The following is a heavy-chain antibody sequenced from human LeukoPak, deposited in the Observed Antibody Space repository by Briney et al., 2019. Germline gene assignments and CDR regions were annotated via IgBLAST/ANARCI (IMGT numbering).Heavy chain of an antibody. V-gene: IGHV1-69*08. CDR3: ARLTVTLYSYGSARDDY. CDR1: GGTFSSYT. CDR2: IIPILGTA. Sequence: SVKVSCKASGGTFSSYTISWVRQAPGQGLEWMGRIIPILGTANYAQKFQGRVTITADKSTSTAYMELSSLRSEDTAVYYCARLTVTLYSYGSARDDYWGQGTLVTVSS. D-gene: IGHD5-18*01. J-gene: IGHJ4*02.